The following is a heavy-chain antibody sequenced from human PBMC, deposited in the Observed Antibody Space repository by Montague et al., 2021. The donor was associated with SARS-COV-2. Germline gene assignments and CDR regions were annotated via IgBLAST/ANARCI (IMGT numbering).Heavy chain of an antibody. V-gene: IGHV4-59*01. CDR3: ARGLSRYSSGKTPFLHSEMDV. CDR2: IYYSGST. CDR1: GGSIISYY. J-gene: IGHJ6*02. Sequence: SETLSLTCTVSGGSIISYYWSWIRQPPGKGLEWIGYIYYSGSTNYNPSLKSRVTISVDTSKNQFSLKLSSVTAADTAVYYCARGLSRYSSGKTPFLHSEMDVWGQGTTVTVSS. D-gene: IGHD6-19*01.